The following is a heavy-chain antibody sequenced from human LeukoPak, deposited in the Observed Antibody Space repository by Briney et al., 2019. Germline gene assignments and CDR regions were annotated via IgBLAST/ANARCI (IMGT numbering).Heavy chain of an antibody. D-gene: IGHD6-6*01. CDR1: GFTFRTYG. CDR2: VRDDGSTK. Sequence: GGSLRLSXAASGFTFRTYGMHWVRQAQGKGLEWMSFVRDDGSTKYYADPVKGRFTISRDNSKSTLYLQMNSLRAEDTAVYFCARTVSSSWGFFDSWGQGTLVTVSS. V-gene: IGHV3-30*02. J-gene: IGHJ4*02. CDR3: ARTVSSSWGFFDS.